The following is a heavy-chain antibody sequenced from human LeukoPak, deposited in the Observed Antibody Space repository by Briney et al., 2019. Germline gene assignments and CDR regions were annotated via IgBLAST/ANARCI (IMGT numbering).Heavy chain of an antibody. D-gene: IGHD3-10*01. V-gene: IGHV3-23*01. CDR2: VSGGGVT. CDR1: VFTFDNYG. J-gene: IGHJ4*02. CDR3: ANRLYPDKLPGSFFEQ. Sequence: PGGSLRLSCVASVFTFDNYGMNWVRQVPGKGLEWVSAVSGGGVTHYADSVKGRFTVSRDNSRNTLYLQMNSLRLEDTALYYCANRLYPDKLPGSFFEQWGQGTQVTVSS.